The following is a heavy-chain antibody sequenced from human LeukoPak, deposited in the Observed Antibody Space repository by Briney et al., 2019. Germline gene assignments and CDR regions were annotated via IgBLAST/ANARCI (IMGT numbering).Heavy chain of an antibody. D-gene: IGHD2-2*01. CDR1: GFTFSSYG. CDR3: ARDAAYDIVVVPAALSGAFDI. V-gene: IGHV3-30*03. Sequence: GGCLRLSCAASGFTFSSYGMHWVRQAPGKGLEWVAVISYDGSNKYYADSVKGPFTITRDNSKNTLYLQMNSLRAEDTAVYYCARDAAYDIVVVPAALSGAFDIWGQRTMVTVSS. J-gene: IGHJ3*02. CDR2: ISYDGSNK.